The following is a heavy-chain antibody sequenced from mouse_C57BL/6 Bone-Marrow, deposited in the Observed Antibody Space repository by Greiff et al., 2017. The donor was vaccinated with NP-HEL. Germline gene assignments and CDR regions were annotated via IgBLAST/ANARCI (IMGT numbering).Heavy chain of an antibody. CDR1: GYTFTDYN. CDR2: INPNNGGT. CDR3: ARGTDYYGSSYWYFDV. D-gene: IGHD1-1*01. J-gene: IGHJ1*03. Sequence: VQLVESGPELVKPGASVKMSCKASGYTFTDYNMHWVKQSHGKSLEWIGYINPNNGGTSYNQKFKGKATLTVNKSSSTAYMELRSLTSEDSAVYYCARGTDYYGSSYWYFDVWGTGTTVTVSS. V-gene: IGHV1-22*01.